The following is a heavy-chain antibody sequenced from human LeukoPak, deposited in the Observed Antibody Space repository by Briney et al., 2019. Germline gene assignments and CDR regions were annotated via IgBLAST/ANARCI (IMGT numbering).Heavy chain of an antibody. CDR3: ARGRDGYNLVDAFDI. CDR2: ISTSSIYI. J-gene: IGHJ3*02. Sequence: PGGSLRLSCAASGFTFSNYRMNWVRQAPGKGLEWVSSISTSSIYIYYADSLKGRFTISRDNAKNSLHLQMNSLRAEDTAVYYCARGRDGYNLVDAFDIWGQGIMVTVSS. D-gene: IGHD5-24*01. CDR1: GFTFSNYR. V-gene: IGHV3-21*01.